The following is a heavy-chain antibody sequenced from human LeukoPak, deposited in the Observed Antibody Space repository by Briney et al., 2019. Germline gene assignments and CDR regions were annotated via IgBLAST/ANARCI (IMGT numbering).Heavy chain of an antibody. V-gene: IGHV1-2*02. Sequence: ASVKVSGKASGYTFTCNYIHWVRQAPGQGLEWMGLINPSSGGTNYAQEFEGRVTMTRDTSISTAYMELSRLRSDDTAVYYCARDLSGSYDYWGQGTLVTVSS. J-gene: IGHJ4*02. CDR1: GYTFTCNY. CDR3: ARDLSGSYDY. CDR2: INPSSGGT. D-gene: IGHD1-26*01.